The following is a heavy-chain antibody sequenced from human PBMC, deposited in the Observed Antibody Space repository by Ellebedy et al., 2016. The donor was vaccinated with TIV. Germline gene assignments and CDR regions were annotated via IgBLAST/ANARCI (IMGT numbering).Heavy chain of an antibody. CDR1: GFTFSAYS. V-gene: IGHV3-48*04. J-gene: IGHJ2*01. Sequence: GGSLRLSCAVSGFTFSAYSMNWVRRAPGKGLEWVSYISTGSSTIYYADSVKGRFTISRDNAKNSLYLQMNSLRAEDTAVYYCARDASVYGDSVYWYFDLWGRGTLVGVSS. CDR3: ARDASVYGDSVYWYFDL. D-gene: IGHD4-17*01. CDR2: ISTGSSTI.